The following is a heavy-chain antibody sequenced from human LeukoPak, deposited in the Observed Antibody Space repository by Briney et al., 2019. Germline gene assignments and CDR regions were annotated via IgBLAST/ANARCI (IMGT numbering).Heavy chain of an antibody. CDR1: GFTFSSFA. CDR3: AKHYGTGSSNAYFDY. D-gene: IGHD3-10*01. CDR2: ISDGGGST. J-gene: IGHJ4*02. Sequence: QTGGTLRLSCAASGFTFSSFAMSWVRQAPGKGLEGLEWVSAISDGGGSTDYAGSVKGRFTISRDNSKKTLSLQMNSLRAEDTALYYCAKHYGTGSSNAYFDYWGQGTLVTVSS. V-gene: IGHV3-23*01.